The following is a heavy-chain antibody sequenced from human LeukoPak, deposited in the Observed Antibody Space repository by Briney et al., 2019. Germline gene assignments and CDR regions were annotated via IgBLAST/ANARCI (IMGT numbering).Heavy chain of an antibody. V-gene: IGHV3-21*01. CDR1: GFTFSTYS. J-gene: IGHJ6*03. CDR2: ISSSSSYI. D-gene: IGHD1-26*01. CDR3: ARVYSGTYGLGYYYMDV. Sequence: GGSLRLSCAVSGFTFSTYSMNWVRQAPGKGLEWVSSISSSSSYIYYADSVKGRFTISRDNAKNSPYLQMNSLRVEDTAVYYCARVYSGTYGLGYYYMDVWGKGTTVTISS.